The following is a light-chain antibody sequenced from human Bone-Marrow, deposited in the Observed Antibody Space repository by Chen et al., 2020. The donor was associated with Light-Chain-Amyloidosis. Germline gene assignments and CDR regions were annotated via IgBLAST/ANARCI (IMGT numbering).Light chain of an antibody. J-gene: IGLJ2*01. CDR3: QSADSSGTYEVI. V-gene: IGLV3-25*03. CDR1: DLPMKY. CDR2: RDT. Sequence: SYELTQPPSVSVSPGQTARITCSGDDLPMKYAYWYQQKPGQAPVLVIHRDTERPSGFSERFSGSSSGTPATLTISGVQAEDEADYHCQSADSSGTYEVIFGGGTKLTVL.